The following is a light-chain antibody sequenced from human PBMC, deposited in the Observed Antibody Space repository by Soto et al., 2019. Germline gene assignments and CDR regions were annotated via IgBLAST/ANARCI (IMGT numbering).Light chain of an antibody. Sequence: EIVLTQSPGTLSLSPGERATLSCRASQSVSSNSLAWFQLKPGQAPRLLIYGASCRATGIPDRFSGSGSGTDFTLTISRLEPEDFAMYYCQQWFTFGPGTKVDIK. CDR2: GAS. CDR1: QSVSSNS. J-gene: IGKJ3*01. V-gene: IGKV3-20*01. CDR3: QQWFT.